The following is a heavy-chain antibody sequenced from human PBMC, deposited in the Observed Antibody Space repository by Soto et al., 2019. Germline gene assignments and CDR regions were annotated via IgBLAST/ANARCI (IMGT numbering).Heavy chain of an antibody. Sequence: QVELVESGGGLVKPGGSLRLSCAASGFSFSLRYMSWIRQAPGRGLEWVAYISPGGDNIHYADFVRGRFSISRDNPKDSLFLQMNSLRVEDTVGYYCVTETQLYFDDWGEGALVTASS. J-gene: IGHJ4*02. D-gene: IGHD2-15*01. CDR2: ISPGGDNI. V-gene: IGHV3-11*01. CDR3: VTETQLYFDD. CDR1: GFSFSLRY.